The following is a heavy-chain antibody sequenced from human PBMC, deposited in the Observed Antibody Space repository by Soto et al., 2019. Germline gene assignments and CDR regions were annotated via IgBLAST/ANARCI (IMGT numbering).Heavy chain of an antibody. CDR3: ARDRKGYCSGGSCYYFDY. V-gene: IGHV3-74*01. D-gene: IGHD2-15*01. CDR1: GFTFSSYW. Sequence: EVQLVESGGGLVQPGGSLRLSCAASGFTFSSYWMHWVRQAPGKGLVWVSRINSDGSSTSYADSVKGRFAIFRDNAKNTLYLQMNSLRAEDTAVYYCARDRKGYCSGGSCYYFDYWGQGTLVTVSS. CDR2: INSDGSST. J-gene: IGHJ4*02.